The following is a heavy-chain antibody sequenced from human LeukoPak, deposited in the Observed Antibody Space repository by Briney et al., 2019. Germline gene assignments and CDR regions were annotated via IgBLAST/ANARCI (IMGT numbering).Heavy chain of an antibody. CDR1: GGSISSYY. Sequence: SETLSLTCTVSGGSISSYYWSWIRQPPGKGLEWIGYIYYSGSTNYNPSLKSRVTISVDTSKNQFSLKLSSVTAADTAVYYCARDFYDSSGSDAFDIWGQGTMVTVSS. CDR3: ARDFYDSSGSDAFDI. J-gene: IGHJ3*02. D-gene: IGHD3-22*01. V-gene: IGHV4-59*12. CDR2: IYYSGST.